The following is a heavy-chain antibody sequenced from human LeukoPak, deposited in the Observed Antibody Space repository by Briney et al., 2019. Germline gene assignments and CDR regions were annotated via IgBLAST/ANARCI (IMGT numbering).Heavy chain of an antibody. CDR2: MYPGDSET. D-gene: IGHD1-1*01. Sequence: GESLKISCKGSGYSFTTYWIGWVRQMPGKGLEWMGVMYPGDSETMYSPSFQGQVTLSVDTSINTAYLQWSSLKASDTAIYYCVRRTNWDFDFWGPGTLDTVSS. CDR3: VRRTNWDFDF. CDR1: GYSFTTYW. J-gene: IGHJ4*02. V-gene: IGHV5-51*01.